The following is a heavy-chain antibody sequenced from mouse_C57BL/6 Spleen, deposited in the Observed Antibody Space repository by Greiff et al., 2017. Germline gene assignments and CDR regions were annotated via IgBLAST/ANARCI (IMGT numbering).Heavy chain of an antibody. D-gene: IGHD1-1*01. CDR3: ARWGTTVVAFDY. J-gene: IGHJ2*01. CDR1: GYAFSRYW. V-gene: IGHV1-80*01. Sequence: QVQLQQSGAELVKPGASVKISCKASGYAFSRYWMNWVKQRPGKGLEWIGQIYPGDGDTNYNGKFKGKATLTADKSSSTAYMQLSSLTSEDSAVYFCARWGTTVVAFDYWGQGTTRTVSS. CDR2: IYPGDGDT.